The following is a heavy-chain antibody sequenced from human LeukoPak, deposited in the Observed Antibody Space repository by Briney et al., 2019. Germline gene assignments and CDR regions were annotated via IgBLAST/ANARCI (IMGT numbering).Heavy chain of an antibody. Sequence: EGSLRLSCAASGFTFSSYAMHWVRQAPGKGLEWVAVISYDGSNKYYADSVKGRFTFSRDNSKNTLYLQMNSLRAEDTAVYYCARPVGSSWYHDYWGQGTLVTVSS. J-gene: IGHJ4*02. CDR1: GFTFSSYA. V-gene: IGHV3-30*04. CDR2: ISYDGSNK. CDR3: ARPVGSSWYHDY. D-gene: IGHD6-13*01.